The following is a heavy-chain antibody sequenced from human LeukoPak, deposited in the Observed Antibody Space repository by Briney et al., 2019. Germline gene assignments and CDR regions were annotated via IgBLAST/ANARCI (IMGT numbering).Heavy chain of an antibody. CDR3: AKDGGYSSGWYETTY. Sequence: PGGSLRLSCAASGFTFSSYAMHWVRQAPGKGLEWVAVISYDGSNKYYADSVKGRFTISRDNSKNTLYLQMNSLRAEDTAVYYCAKDGGYSSGWYETTYWGQGTLVTVSS. CDR1: GFTFSSYA. J-gene: IGHJ4*02. CDR2: ISYDGSNK. V-gene: IGHV3-30-3*01. D-gene: IGHD6-19*01.